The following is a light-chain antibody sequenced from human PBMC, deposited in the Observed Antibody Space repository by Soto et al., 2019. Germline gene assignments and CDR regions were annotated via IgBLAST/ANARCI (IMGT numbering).Light chain of an antibody. V-gene: IGKV3-15*01. CDR2: GAS. CDR3: QQYKNWPRT. J-gene: IGKJ2*01. Sequence: EIVMTQSPATLSVSPGERATLSCRASQSVSSNLAWYQQKPGQAPRLLIYGASTRATGIPARFSGSGSGTEFTLTISSLHSEDFAVYYCQQYKNWPRTFGQGTKLEIK. CDR1: QSVSSN.